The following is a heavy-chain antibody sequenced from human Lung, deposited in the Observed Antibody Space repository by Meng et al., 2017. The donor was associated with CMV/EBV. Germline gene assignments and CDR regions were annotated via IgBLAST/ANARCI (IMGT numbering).Heavy chain of an antibody. J-gene: IGHJ4*02. D-gene: IGHD1-7*01. CDR2: DGNNK. CDR1: GFTITAYP. V-gene: IGHV3-30*03. Sequence: QVPLVESGGGVVQPGRSLGLSCAASGFTITAYPMHWVRQVPGKGLEWVTVDGNNKYYADSVKGRFTISRDNSRNTLDLQMDSLRTEDTAIYYCARENLELQGTVDYWGQGTLVTVSS. CDR3: ARENLELQGTVDY.